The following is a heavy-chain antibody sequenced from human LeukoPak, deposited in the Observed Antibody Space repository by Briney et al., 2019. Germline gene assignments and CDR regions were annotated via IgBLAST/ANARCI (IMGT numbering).Heavy chain of an antibody. D-gene: IGHD6-19*01. CDR1: GYTFTSYY. CDR3: DRHSSGWYFDY. Sequence: ASVKVSCKASGYTFTSYYMHWVRQAPAQALEWMGVINPSGGSTIYAQKSQGRVTMHRDTSTSTVHVDLSTLSSEDTAVYHCDRHSSGWYFDYWGQGTLVTVSS. J-gene: IGHJ4*02. V-gene: IGHV1-46*03. CDR2: INPSGGST.